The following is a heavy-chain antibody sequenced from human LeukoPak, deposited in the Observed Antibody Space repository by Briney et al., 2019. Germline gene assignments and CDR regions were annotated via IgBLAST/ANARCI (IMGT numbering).Heavy chain of an antibody. CDR1: GGSMTNYY. V-gene: IGHV4-59*01. Sequence: SEALSLTCAVSGGSMTNYYWTWIRQPPGEGLEWLAYIYYYGSTNYNPSLESRLTLTVDTSKNQFSLKLSSVTAADTAVYYCAREGAGSYGFRYIDVWGKGTTVTVS. CDR3: AREGAGSYGFRYIDV. CDR2: IYYYGST. J-gene: IGHJ6*03. D-gene: IGHD5-18*01.